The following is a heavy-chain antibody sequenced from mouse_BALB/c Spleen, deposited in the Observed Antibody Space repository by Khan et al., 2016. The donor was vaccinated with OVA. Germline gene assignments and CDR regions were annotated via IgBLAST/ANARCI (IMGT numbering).Heavy chain of an antibody. CDR2: INPTSGYT. Sequence: QVRLQQSGAELAKPGASVKMSCKASGYTFTTYWMHWVKQRPGQGLEWIGYINPTSGYTDYHEKFKDRATLSADKSSSTAYMQLSSLTSEDSAVYYCTRDRMDYWGQGTTLTVSS. J-gene: IGHJ2*01. CDR3: TRDRMDY. CDR1: GYTFTTYW. V-gene: IGHV1-7*01.